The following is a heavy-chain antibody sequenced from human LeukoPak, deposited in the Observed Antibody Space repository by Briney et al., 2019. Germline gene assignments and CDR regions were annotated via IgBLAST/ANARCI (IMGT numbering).Heavy chain of an antibody. Sequence: GASVKVSCKASGYTFTGYYMHWVRQAPGQGLEWMGWINPNSGGTNYAQKFQGRVTMTRDTSVSTAYMELSRLRSDDTAVYCCARPHAAAGTYYYYGMDVWGQGTTVTVSS. CDR3: ARPHAAAGTYYYYGMDV. J-gene: IGHJ6*02. CDR1: GYTFTGYY. CDR2: INPNSGGT. D-gene: IGHD6-13*01. V-gene: IGHV1-2*02.